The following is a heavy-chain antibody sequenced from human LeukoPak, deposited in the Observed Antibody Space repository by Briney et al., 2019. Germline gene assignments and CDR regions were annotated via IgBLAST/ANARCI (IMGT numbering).Heavy chain of an antibody. CDR2: ISGSGGST. D-gene: IGHD3-10*01. Sequence: GGSLRLSCAASGFTFSSYAMSWVRQAPGKGLEWVSAISGSGGSTYFPDSVKGRFTISRDNSKNTLHLQMNSLRAEDTALYYCAKGPSGSYYGFDMWGQGTMVTVSS. CDR3: AKGPSGSYYGFDM. J-gene: IGHJ3*02. V-gene: IGHV3-23*01. CDR1: GFTFSSYA.